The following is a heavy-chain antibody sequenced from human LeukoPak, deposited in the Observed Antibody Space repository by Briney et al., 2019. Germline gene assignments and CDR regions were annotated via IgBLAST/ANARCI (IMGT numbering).Heavy chain of an antibody. CDR2: VNWNGGSS. CDR3: VRAANIYGYPTGF. J-gene: IGHJ4*02. Sequence: GGSLRLSCIASGFTFDDYGMSWVRQVPGEGLEWVSGVNWNGGSSGYAESVKGRFTAFRDNAKNSLYLQMNSLSVEDTALYYCVRAANIYGYPTGFWGQGTLVTVSS. V-gene: IGHV3-20*04. D-gene: IGHD6-19*01. CDR1: GFTFDDYG.